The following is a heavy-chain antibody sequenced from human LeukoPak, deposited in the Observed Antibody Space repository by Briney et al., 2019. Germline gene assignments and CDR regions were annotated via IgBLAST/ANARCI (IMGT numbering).Heavy chain of an antibody. CDR3: ARGRMRSNVLYDFWSGYSARGHWFDP. CDR2: INPNSGNT. CDR1: GYTFTGYY. Sequence: ASVKVSCKASGYTFTGYYMHWVRQAPGQGLEWMGWINPNSGNTGYAQKFQGRVTMTRNTSISTAYMELSSLRSEDTAVYYCARGRMRSNVLYDFWSGYSARGHWFDPWGQGTLVTVSS. D-gene: IGHD3-3*01. J-gene: IGHJ5*02. V-gene: IGHV1-8*02.